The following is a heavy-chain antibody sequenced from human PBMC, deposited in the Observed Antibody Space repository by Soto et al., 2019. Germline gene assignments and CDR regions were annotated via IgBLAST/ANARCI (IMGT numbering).Heavy chain of an antibody. CDR1: GFTFDSYW. J-gene: IGHJ4*01. CDR3: VRDRSSAWHFDS. CDR2: VRQDGSQK. V-gene: IGHV3-7*01. D-gene: IGHD6-19*01. Sequence: GRYLGISSAASGFTFDSYWMSWVRQAPGKGLEWVANVRQDGSQKYLVDSVKGRFTISRDNAKNSMYLQMNSLRAEATAVYYCVRDRSSAWHFDSW.